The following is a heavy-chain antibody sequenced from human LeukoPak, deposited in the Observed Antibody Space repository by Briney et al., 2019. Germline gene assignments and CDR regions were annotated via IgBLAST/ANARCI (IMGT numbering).Heavy chain of an antibody. Sequence: SETLSLTCTVSDDSITIYYWTWIRQPPGKGLEWIGYVDHTGSTKFNPSLNGRVSISRDTSNNFFSLRLRSVTAADTAVYFCARGRVSSSTWYSTYYYFFYMDFWGKGTTVTVSS. V-gene: IGHV4-59*01. CDR2: VDHTGST. CDR3: ARGRVSSSTWYSTYYYFFYMDF. D-gene: IGHD4-11*01. CDR1: DDSITIYY. J-gene: IGHJ6*03.